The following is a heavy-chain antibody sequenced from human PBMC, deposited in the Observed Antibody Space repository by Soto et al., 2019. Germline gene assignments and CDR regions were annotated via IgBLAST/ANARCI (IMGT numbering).Heavy chain of an antibody. CDR2: ISSSSSYI. V-gene: IGHV3-21*01. CDR1: GFTFSSYS. CDR3: ARSKSYGGSGSRTTRNWFDP. D-gene: IGHD3-10*01. J-gene: IGHJ5*02. Sequence: EVQLVESGGGLVKPGGSLRLSCAASGFTFSSYSMNWVRQAPGKGLEWVSSISSSSSYIYYADSVKGRFTISRDNAKNSLYLQMNNLRAEDTAVYYCARSKSYGGSGSRTTRNWFDPWGQGTLVTVSS.